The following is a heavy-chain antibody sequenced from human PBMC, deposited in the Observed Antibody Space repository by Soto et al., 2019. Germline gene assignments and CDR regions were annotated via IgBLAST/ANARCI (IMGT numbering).Heavy chain of an antibody. CDR1: GGSISSYY. J-gene: IGHJ6*02. CDR3: ARAGTIFGLLNGLDV. CDR2: IYYSGST. V-gene: IGHV4-59*01. D-gene: IGHD3-3*01. Sequence: SETLSLTGTVSGGSISSYYCSWIRQPPGKGLEWIGYIYYSGSTNYNPSLKSRVTISVDTSKKQFSLKLSPVTAADTAVYYCARAGTIFGLLNGLDVWGQGTTVTVSS.